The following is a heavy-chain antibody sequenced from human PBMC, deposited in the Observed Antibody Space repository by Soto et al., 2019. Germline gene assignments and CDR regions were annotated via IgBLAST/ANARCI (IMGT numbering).Heavy chain of an antibody. CDR3: ARDADTIDYDSHPFDP. D-gene: IGHD3-3*01. CDR2: IWYDGSNK. Sequence: QVQLVESGGGVVQPGRSLRLSCAASGFTFSSYGMHWVRQAPGKGLEWVAVIWYDGSNKYYADSVKGRFTISRDNSKNTLYLQMNSLRAEDTAVYYCARDADTIDYDSHPFDPWGQGTLVTVSS. CDR1: GFTFSSYG. V-gene: IGHV3-33*01. J-gene: IGHJ5*02.